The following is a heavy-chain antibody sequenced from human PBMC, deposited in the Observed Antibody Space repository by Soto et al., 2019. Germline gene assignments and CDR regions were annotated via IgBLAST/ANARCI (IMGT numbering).Heavy chain of an antibody. J-gene: IGHJ5*02. V-gene: IGHV3-9*01. D-gene: IGHD3-10*01. CDR3: AKDPRRGFGDPWFDP. CDR1: GFTFDDYA. CDR2: ISWNSGSI. Sequence: ESGGGLVQPGRSLRLSCAASGFTFDDYAMHWVRQAPGKGLEWVSGISWNSGSIGYADSVKGRFTISRDNAKNSLYLQMNSLRAEDTALYYCAKDPRRGFGDPWFDPWGQGTLVTVSS.